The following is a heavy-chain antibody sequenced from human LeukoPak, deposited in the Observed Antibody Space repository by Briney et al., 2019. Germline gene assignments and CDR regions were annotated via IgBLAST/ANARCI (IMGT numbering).Heavy chain of an antibody. CDR2: IHYSGSA. V-gene: IGHV4-59*01. CDR3: ARWGHFDTSGYFVVDY. J-gene: IGHJ4*02. D-gene: IGHD5-12*01. Sequence: SETLSLTCTISDGSISSYYWNWIRQSPGKGLEWIGHIHYSGSAHYNPSLQSRVSISVDTSKKHFSLNLRSVTAVDTAVYYCARWGHFDTSGYFVVDYWGQGTLVTVSS. CDR1: DGSISSYY.